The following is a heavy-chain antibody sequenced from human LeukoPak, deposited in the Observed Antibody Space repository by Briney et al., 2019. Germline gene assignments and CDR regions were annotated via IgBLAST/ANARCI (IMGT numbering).Heavy chain of an antibody. CDR2: INSDGSSR. V-gene: IGHV3-74*01. D-gene: IGHD4-17*01. Sequence: PGGSLRLSXEVSGITFRSYWMHWVGQSPGKGLVWVSRINSDGSSRTYADFVKGRFTISRDDGKNTLYLQMNGLRAEDTAFYYCVRDTPYGDYTFEYWGHGTLVTVSS. CDR1: GITFRSYW. CDR3: VRDTPYGDYTFEY. J-gene: IGHJ4*01.